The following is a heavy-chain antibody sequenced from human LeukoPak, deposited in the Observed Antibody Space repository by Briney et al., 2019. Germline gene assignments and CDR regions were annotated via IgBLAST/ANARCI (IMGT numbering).Heavy chain of an antibody. D-gene: IGHD5-24*01. CDR1: GFTFSTYW. CDR3: ARWRSLQSEFEY. J-gene: IGHJ4*02. V-gene: IGHV3-7*01. CDR2: IKQDGSEK. Sequence: GGSLRLSCAASGFTFSTYWMSWVRQAPGKGLEWVASIKQDGSEKWYVDSVKGRFTVSRDNAKNLLYLQMNSLRAEDTAVYYCARWRSLQSEFEYWGQGTLVTVSS.